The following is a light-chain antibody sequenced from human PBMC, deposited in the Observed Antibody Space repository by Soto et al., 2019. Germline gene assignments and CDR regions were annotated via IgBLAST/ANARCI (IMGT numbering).Light chain of an antibody. J-gene: IGLJ3*02. V-gene: IGLV2-14*01. Sequence: QSALTQPASVSGSPGQSITISCTGTSSDVGTYNYVSWYQHRPGKAPKLMIYDVSYRPSGVSNRFSGSKSANTASLTISGLPAEDEADYYSSSYTTSNAQVFGGGTKLTVL. CDR2: DVS. CDR1: SSDVGTYNY. CDR3: SSYTTSNAQV.